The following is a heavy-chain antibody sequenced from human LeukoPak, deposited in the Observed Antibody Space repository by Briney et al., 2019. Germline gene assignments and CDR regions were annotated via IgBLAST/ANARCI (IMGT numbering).Heavy chain of an antibody. Sequence: GGSLRLFCAASGFRFDDYAMHWVRQATGKGLEWVSGVSWNSGRIGYADSVKGRFTISRDNAKNSLYLQMNSLRAEDTALYYCAKGYCSGASCQEEYWGQGTLVTVSS. CDR1: GFRFDDYA. CDR2: VSWNSGRI. CDR3: AKGYCSGASCQEEY. D-gene: IGHD2-15*01. J-gene: IGHJ4*02. V-gene: IGHV3-9*01.